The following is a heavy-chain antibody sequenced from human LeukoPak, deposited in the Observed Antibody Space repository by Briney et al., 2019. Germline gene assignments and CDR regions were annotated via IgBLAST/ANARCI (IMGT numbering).Heavy chain of an antibody. CDR2: ISNDGSDE. Sequence: GGSLRLSCAASGFTFNMHAMHWVRQAPGKGLEWVAVISNDGSDEYYADSVRGRFPVSRDNFKNTVYLQMNSLRPEDTAVYYCAQARHCTTATCASAAFDAWGQGTMVTVSS. CDR1: GFTFNMHA. V-gene: IGHV3-30-3*02. D-gene: IGHD2/OR15-2a*01. CDR3: AQARHCTTATCASAAFDA. J-gene: IGHJ3*01.